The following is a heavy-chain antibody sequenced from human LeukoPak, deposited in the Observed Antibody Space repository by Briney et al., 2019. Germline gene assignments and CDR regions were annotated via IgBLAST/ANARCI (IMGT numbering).Heavy chain of an antibody. V-gene: IGHV3-30*02. J-gene: IGHJ4*02. CDR3: AKAYCGSTVCYGGGKIDY. Sequence: GGSLRLSCGASGFTFNNYGMHWVRQAPGKGPEWVAFIRYDENNKYYADSVKGRFTISRDNSKNTLYLQMNSLRVEDAAVYYCAKAYCGSTVCYGGGKIDYWGQGTLVTVS. CDR1: GFTFNNYG. D-gene: IGHD2-2*01. CDR2: IRYDENNK.